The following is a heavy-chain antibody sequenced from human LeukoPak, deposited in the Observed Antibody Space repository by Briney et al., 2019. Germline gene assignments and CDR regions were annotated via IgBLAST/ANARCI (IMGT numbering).Heavy chain of an antibody. J-gene: IGHJ4*02. CDR1: GFTFSSHA. CDR2: IKQDGSDG. CDR3: AITNLVWGVIIDRCDY. V-gene: IGHV3-7*02. Sequence: GGSLRLSCAASGFTFSSHAMSWVRQAPGKGLEWLANIKQDGSDGYYVDSVKGRFTISRDNAKNSLYLQMNSLRAEDTAVYYYAITNLVWGVIIDRCDYWGQGTLVTVSS. D-gene: IGHD3-10*01.